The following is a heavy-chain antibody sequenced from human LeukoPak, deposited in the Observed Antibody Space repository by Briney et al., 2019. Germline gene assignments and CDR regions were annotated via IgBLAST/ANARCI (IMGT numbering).Heavy chain of an antibody. J-gene: IGHJ3*02. CDR2: IYSGGST. V-gene: IGHV3-66*01. Sequence: GGSLRLSCAASGFTFSSYWMSWVRQAPGKGLEWVSIIYSGGSTYYAASVKDRFTISRDNSKNTLYLQMNSLRAEDTAVYYCARYSGGTSGFYAFDIWGQGTMVTVSS. CDR3: ARYSGGTSGFYAFDI. CDR1: GFTFSSYW. D-gene: IGHD3-10*01.